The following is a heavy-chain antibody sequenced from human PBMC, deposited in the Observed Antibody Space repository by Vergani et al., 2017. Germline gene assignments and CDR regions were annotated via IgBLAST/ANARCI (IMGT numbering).Heavy chain of an antibody. Sequence: QVQLVQSGAEVKKPGSSVKVSCKASGGTFSSYTISWVRQAPGQGLEWMGRIIPILGIANYAQQFQGRVTITADKSTSTAYMELSSLRSEDTAVYYCARDLDGIAAAWGEGTLVTVSS. CDR3: ARDLDGIAAA. D-gene: IGHD6-13*01. CDR2: IIPILGIA. J-gene: IGHJ5*02. V-gene: IGHV1-69*08. CDR1: GGTFSSYT.